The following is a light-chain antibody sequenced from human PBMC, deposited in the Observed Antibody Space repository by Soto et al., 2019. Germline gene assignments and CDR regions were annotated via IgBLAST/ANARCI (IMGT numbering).Light chain of an antibody. CDR3: QSYDSRLSGWV. Sequence: QSVLTQPPSVSGAPGQRVTISCTGSSSNIGEGYDVHWYQQVPGTAPKLLMYGNSNRPSGVPDRFSVSKSGTSASLAITWLKAEDEADYYGQSYDSRLSGWVFGGGTKMTVL. CDR2: GNS. CDR1: SSNIGEGYD. V-gene: IGLV1-40*01. J-gene: IGLJ2*01.